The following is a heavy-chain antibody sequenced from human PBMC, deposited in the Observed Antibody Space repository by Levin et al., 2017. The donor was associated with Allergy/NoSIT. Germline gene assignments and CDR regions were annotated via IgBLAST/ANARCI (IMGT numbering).Heavy chain of an antibody. J-gene: IGHJ4*02. Sequence: GESLKISCVASGFISSSYWMSWVRQAPGKGLEWVGNIKPDGSDKYYVDRVKGRFTISRDNAKNSLHLQMNSLRVEDTAMYYCAINGDLDHWGQGTLVTVSS. CDR3: AINGDLDH. V-gene: IGHV3-7*03. D-gene: IGHD7-27*01. CDR1: GFISSSYW. CDR2: IKPDGSDK.